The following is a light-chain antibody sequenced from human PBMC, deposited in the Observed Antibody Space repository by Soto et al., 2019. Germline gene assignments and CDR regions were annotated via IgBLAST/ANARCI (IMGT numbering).Light chain of an antibody. CDR3: CSYAGSSTYV. Sequence: QSALTQPASVSGSPGQSVTISCTGTSSDVGGYNYVSWYQHHPGKAPKLMIYEVSKRPSGVPDRFSGSKSGNTASLTVTGVQAEDEADYYCCSYAGSSTYVFGTGTKVTVL. V-gene: IGLV2-8*01. CDR1: SSDVGGYNY. J-gene: IGLJ1*01. CDR2: EVS.